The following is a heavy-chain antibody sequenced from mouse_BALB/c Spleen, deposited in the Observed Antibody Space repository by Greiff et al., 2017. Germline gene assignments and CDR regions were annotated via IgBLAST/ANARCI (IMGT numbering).Heavy chain of an antibody. CDR3: ANYYGSSGGY. CDR2: INPSTGYT. Sequence: QVQLQQSGAELAKPGASVKMSCKASGYTFTSYWMHWVKQRPGQGLEWIGYINPSTGYTEYNQKFKDKATLTADKSSSTAYMQLSSLTSEDSAVYYCANYYGSSGGYWGQGTTLTVSS. CDR1: GYTFTSYW. V-gene: IGHV1-7*01. J-gene: IGHJ2*01. D-gene: IGHD1-1*01.